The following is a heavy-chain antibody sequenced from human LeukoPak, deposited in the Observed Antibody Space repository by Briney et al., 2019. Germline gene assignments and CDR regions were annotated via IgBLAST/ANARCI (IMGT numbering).Heavy chain of an antibody. CDR1: GGSISSYY. V-gene: IGHV4-59*01. CDR2: IYYSGST. J-gene: IGHJ4*02. Sequence: KSSETLSLTCTVAGGSISSYYWSWIRQPPGEGLEWIAYIYYSGSTNYNPSLKGRVTISVDTSKNQFSLKLNSVTAADTAVYYCARGGVDYDSSGLIDYWGQGTLVTVSS. CDR3: ARGGVDYDSSGLIDY. D-gene: IGHD3-22*01.